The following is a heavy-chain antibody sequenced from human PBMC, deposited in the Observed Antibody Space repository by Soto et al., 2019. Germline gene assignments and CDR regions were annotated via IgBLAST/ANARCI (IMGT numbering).Heavy chain of an antibody. CDR3: TTDLGRSP. CDR2: IKSKADGGII. V-gene: IGHV3-15*01. Sequence: EVQLVEAGGGLVKPGGSLRLSCAASGFTFNNAWMTWVRQAPGKGLEWVGRIKSKADGGIIDYAAPVRGRFTISRDDSKNTVYLQMNSLKTEDTAMYYCTTDLGRSPWGQGTMVTVSS. CDR1: GFTFNNAW. J-gene: IGHJ3*01.